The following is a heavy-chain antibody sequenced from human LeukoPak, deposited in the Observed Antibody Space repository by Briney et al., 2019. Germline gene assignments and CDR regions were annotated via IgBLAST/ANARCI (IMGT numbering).Heavy chain of an antibody. J-gene: IGHJ5*02. Sequence: ASVKVSCKASGYTFTSYDINWVRQATGQGLEWMGWMNPNSGNTGYAQKFQGRVTMTRNTSISAAYMELSSLRSEDTAVYYCARPAQSYNWKDGGFDPWGQGTLVTVSS. D-gene: IGHD1-20*01. CDR3: ARPAQSYNWKDGGFDP. CDR1: GYTFTSYD. V-gene: IGHV1-8*01. CDR2: MNPNSGNT.